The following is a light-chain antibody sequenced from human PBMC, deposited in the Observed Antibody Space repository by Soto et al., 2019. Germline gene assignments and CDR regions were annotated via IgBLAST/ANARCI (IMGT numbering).Light chain of an antibody. Sequence: EILITQSPATLSLSPGERATITCRASQSVRRYLAWYQQKPGQAPRLLIYDASTRATGIPARFSGSGSETDFTLTITSLEPEDFAVYYCQQRNNWPPITFGQGPGLELK. J-gene: IGKJ5*01. V-gene: IGKV3-11*01. CDR2: DAS. CDR1: QSVRRY. CDR3: QQRNNWPPIT.